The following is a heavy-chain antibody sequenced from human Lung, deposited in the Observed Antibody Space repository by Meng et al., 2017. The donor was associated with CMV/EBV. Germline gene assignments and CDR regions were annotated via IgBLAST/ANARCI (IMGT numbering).Heavy chain of an antibody. J-gene: IGHJ4*02. D-gene: IGHD6-6*01. CDR3: ARKFSSSVLY. CDR1: GFSFSSFE. V-gene: IGHV3-48*03. Sequence: GGSLRLSCEVSGFSFSSFEMNWVRQAPGKGLEWIAHISSGGTTINYADSVKGRFTISRDNANNSLFLQMNSLRVEDTAVYYCARKFSSSVLYWGQGTLVTVSS. CDR2: ISSGGTTI.